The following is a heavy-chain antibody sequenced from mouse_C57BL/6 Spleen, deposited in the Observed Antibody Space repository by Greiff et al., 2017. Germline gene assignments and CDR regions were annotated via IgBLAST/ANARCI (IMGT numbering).Heavy chain of an antibody. J-gene: IGHJ2*01. V-gene: IGHV1-55*01. CDR3: ARGGDSSGYDFDY. D-gene: IGHD3-2*02. CDR2: IYPGSGST. CDR1: GYTFTSYW. Sequence: VQLQQPGAELVKPGASVKMSCKASGYTFTSYWITWVKQRPGQGLEWIGDIYPGSGSTNYNDKFKSKATLTVDTSSSTAYMQLSSLTSEDSAVYYCARGGDSSGYDFDYWGQGTTLTVSS.